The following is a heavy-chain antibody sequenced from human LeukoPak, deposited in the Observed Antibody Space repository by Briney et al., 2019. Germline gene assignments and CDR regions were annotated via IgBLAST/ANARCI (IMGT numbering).Heavy chain of an antibody. J-gene: IGHJ4*02. D-gene: IGHD3-10*01. V-gene: IGHV3-21*01. CDR2: ISGSSTYI. CDR1: GLSFSTNS. Sequence: GGSLRLSCAASGLSFSTNSMSWVRQAPGKGLEWVSAISGSSTYIYYADSVKGRFTISRDNAKNSVDLQMNSLRAEDTAVYYCASVPGETKKRAIDYWGQGTLVTVSS. CDR3: ASVPGETKKRAIDY.